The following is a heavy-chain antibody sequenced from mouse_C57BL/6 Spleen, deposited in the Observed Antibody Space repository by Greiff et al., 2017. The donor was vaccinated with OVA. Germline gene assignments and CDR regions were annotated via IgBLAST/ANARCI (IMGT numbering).Heavy chain of an antibody. Sequence: QVQLQQPGAELVRPGTSVKLSCKASGYTFTSYWMHWVKQRPGQGLEWIGVIDPSDSYTNYNQKFKGKATLTVDTSSSTAYMQLSSLTSEDSAVYYCAGRGDAFDYWGQGTTLTVSS. D-gene: IGHD3-3*01. CDR1: GYTFTSYW. V-gene: IGHV1-59*01. CDR2: IDPSDSYT. CDR3: AGRGDAFDY. J-gene: IGHJ2*01.